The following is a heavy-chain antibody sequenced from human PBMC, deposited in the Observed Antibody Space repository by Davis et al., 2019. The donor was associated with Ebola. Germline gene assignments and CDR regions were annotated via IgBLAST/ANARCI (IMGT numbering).Heavy chain of an antibody. CDR2: MKQHGSEK. J-gene: IGHJ6*02. CDR1: GFTFSSYW. CDR3: ARAAYGMDV. Sequence: GESLKISCAASGFTFSSYWMSWVRQVPGKGLEWVANMKQHGSEKYYVDSVKGRFTISRDNAKNSLYLQINSLRSEDTAVYYCARAAYGMDVWGQGTTVTVSS. V-gene: IGHV3-7*03.